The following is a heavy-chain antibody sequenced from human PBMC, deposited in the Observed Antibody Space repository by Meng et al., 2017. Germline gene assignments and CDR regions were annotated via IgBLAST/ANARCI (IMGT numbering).Heavy chain of an antibody. V-gene: IGHV4-4*02. CDR2: IYHSGST. D-gene: IGHD7-27*01. J-gene: IGHJ4*02. CDR3: ARIGDWGSTRYFDY. CDR1: GGSISSSTW. Sequence: VRRPEPGPVLVNPSGPLSLTCSVSGGSISSSTWWSWVRQPPGRGLEWIGEIYHSGSTNYNPSLKSRVTISVDKSKNQFSLKLSSVTAADTAVYYCARIGDWGSTRYFDYWGQGTLVTVSS.